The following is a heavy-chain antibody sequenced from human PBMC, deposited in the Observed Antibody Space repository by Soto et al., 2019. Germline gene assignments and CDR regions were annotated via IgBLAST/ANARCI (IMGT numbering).Heavy chain of an antibody. CDR1: GLNFDDFA. CDR3: AKGRYDFWSPYYFDS. CDR2: ITWNSRVL. Sequence: GGSLRLSCVGTGLNFDDFAVHWVRQAPGKGLEWVSGITWNSRVLAYADSVKGRFTISRDNARNSLYLQMDSLRDEDTALYYCAKGRYDFWSPYYFDSWGQGTLVTVSS. V-gene: IGHV3-9*01. J-gene: IGHJ4*02. D-gene: IGHD3-3*01.